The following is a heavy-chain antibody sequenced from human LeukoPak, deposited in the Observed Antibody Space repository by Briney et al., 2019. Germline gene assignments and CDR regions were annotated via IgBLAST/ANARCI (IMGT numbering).Heavy chain of an antibody. J-gene: IGHJ4*02. Sequence: ASVKVSCTASGYTFVGYYLHWVRQAPGQGLEWMAWIDPYTGNTHYAQTFQGRITVTRDTSVSTTYMELSWLTSDDTARYYCAREYSASEHWGQGTLVTVSS. V-gene: IGHV1-2*02. CDR1: GYTFVGYY. D-gene: IGHD5-12*01. CDR2: IDPYTGNT. CDR3: AREYSASEH.